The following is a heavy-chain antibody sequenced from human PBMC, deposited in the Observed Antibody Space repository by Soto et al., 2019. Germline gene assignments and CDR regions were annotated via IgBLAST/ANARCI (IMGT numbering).Heavy chain of an antibody. D-gene: IGHD3-3*01. CDR2: ISYDGSNK. Sequence: GGSLRLSCAASGFTFSSYGMHWVRQAPGKGLEWVAVISYDGSNKYYADSVKGRFTISRDNSKNTLYLQMNSLRAEDTAVYYCAKESRVLRFLECPMDVWGQGTTVTVSS. J-gene: IGHJ6*02. V-gene: IGHV3-30*18. CDR3: AKESRVLRFLECPMDV. CDR1: GFTFSSYG.